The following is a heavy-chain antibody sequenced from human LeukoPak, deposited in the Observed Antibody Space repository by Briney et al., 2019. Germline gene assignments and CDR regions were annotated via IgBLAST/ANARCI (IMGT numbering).Heavy chain of an antibody. J-gene: IGHJ4*02. CDR1: GFTFSSYG. CDR3: AKRRGLVVPAAIVDY. Sequence: HSGGSLRLSCAASGFTFSSYGMHWVRQAPGKGLEWVSAISGSGGSTYYADSVKGRFTISRDNSKNTLYLQMNSLRAEDTAVYYCAKRRGLVVPAAIVDYWGQGTLVTVSS. CDR2: ISGSGGST. D-gene: IGHD2-2*01. V-gene: IGHV3-23*01.